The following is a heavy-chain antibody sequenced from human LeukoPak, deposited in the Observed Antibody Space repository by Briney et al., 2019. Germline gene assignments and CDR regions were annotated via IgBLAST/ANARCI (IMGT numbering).Heavy chain of an antibody. J-gene: IGHJ4*02. D-gene: IGHD6-19*01. V-gene: IGHV1-46*01. CDR1: GYTFTSYY. CDR3: ARDGSNLTAVAGTGY. Sequence: ASVKVSCKASGYTFTSYYMHWVRQAPRQGLGWMGMINPSGGSTSYAQKFQGRVTMTRDTSTSTVYMELSSLRSEDTAVYYCARDGSNLTAVAGTGYWGQGTLVTVSS. CDR2: INPSGGST.